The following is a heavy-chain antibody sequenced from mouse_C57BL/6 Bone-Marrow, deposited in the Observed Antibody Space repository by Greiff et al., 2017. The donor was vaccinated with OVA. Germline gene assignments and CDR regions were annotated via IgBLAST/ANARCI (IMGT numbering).Heavy chain of an antibody. V-gene: IGHV1-4*01. CDR3: TRGYYFDY. J-gene: IGHJ2*01. CDR1: GYTFTSYT. CDR2: IDPTNDYT. Sequence: VKLQESGAELARPGASVKMSCKASGYTFTSYTIHWVKLRPGQGLEWIGYIDPTNDYTNYNQKFKGKATLTADKSSSTAYMQLSSLTSEDSAVYYCTRGYYFDYWGQGTTLTVSS.